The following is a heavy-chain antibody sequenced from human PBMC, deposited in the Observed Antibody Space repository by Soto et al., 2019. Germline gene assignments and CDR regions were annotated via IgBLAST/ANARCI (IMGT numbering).Heavy chain of an antibody. CDR3: ARGDLGYSYGLFLDY. D-gene: IGHD5-18*01. CDR1: GGSISSYY. CDR2: IYYSGST. J-gene: IGHJ4*02. V-gene: IGHV4-59*01. Sequence: QVQLQESGPGLVKPSETLSLTCTVSGGSISSYYWSWIRQPPGKGLEWIGYIYYSGSTNYNPSLKSRVTISVDTSKNQFSLKLSSVTAADTAVYYCARGDLGYSYGLFLDYWGQGTLVTVSS.